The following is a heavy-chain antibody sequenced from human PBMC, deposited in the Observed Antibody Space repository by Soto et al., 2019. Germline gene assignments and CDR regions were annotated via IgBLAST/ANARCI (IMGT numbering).Heavy chain of an antibody. CDR3: ASDGDYDAFDI. D-gene: IGHD4-17*01. CDR2: IWYDGSNK. J-gene: IGHJ3*02. Sequence: QVQLVESGGGVVQPGRSLRLSCAASGFTFSSYGMHWVRQAPGKGLEWVAVIWYDGSNKYYADSVKGLFTISRDNSKNTLYLQMNSLRAEDTAVYYCASDGDYDAFDIWGQGTMVTVSS. CDR1: GFTFSSYG. V-gene: IGHV3-33*01.